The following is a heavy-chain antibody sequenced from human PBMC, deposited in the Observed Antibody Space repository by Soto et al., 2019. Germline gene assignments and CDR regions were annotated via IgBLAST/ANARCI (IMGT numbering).Heavy chain of an antibody. CDR1: GGTFSSYA. D-gene: IGHD5-12*01. J-gene: IGHJ4*02. Sequence: SVKVSCKASGGTFSSYAISWVRQAPGQGLEWMGGIIPIFGTANYAQKFQGRVTITADKSTSTAYMELSSLRSEDTAVYYCATQALMSSHPGVAATYFDHWGQGTLVTVSS. CDR2: IIPIFGTA. V-gene: IGHV1-69*06. CDR3: ATQALMSSHPGVAATYFDH.